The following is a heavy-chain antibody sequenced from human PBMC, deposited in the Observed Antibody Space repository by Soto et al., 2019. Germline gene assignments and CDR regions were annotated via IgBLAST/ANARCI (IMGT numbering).Heavy chain of an antibody. D-gene: IGHD6-13*01. CDR3: ARHQSHSSSYVDP. Sequence: PSETLSLTCTVSGXSISSSNYYWGWIRQPPGKGLEWIGYIYHSGSTYYNPSLKSRVTISVDTSKNQFSLKLSSVTAADTAVYYCARHQSHSSSYVDPWGQGTLVTVSS. J-gene: IGHJ5*02. CDR2: IYHSGST. CDR1: GXSISSSNYY. V-gene: IGHV4-39*01.